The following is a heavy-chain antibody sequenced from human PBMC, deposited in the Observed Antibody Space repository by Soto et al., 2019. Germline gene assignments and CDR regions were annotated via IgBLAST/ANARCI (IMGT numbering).Heavy chain of an antibody. Sequence: GGSLRLSCAASGFMFSGSAIHWVRQASGKGLEWVSRIKSRADNYATGYAASVKGRFTISRDDSKNTAYLQMNSLRTDDTAVYYCARDLLDYYDSSGYYFFDYWGQGTLVTVSS. CDR1: GFMFSGSA. J-gene: IGHJ4*02. CDR3: ARDLLDYYDSSGYYFFDY. D-gene: IGHD3-22*01. CDR2: IKSRADNYAT. V-gene: IGHV3-73*01.